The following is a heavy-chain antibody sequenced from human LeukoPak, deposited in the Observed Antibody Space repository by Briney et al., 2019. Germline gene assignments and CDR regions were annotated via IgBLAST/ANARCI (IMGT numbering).Heavy chain of an antibody. J-gene: IGHJ3*02. Sequence: GGSLRLSCAASGFTFRSFWMHWVRQAPGKGLVWVSRVNSDGSSTTYADSVKGRFTISRDNAKNTLYLQMNSLRAEDTAVYYCASLFLCYGCSSSSDSLDIWGQGTMVTVSS. D-gene: IGHD6-19*01. CDR1: GFTFRSFW. CDR3: ASLFLCYGCSSSSDSLDI. V-gene: IGHV3-74*01. CDR2: VNSDGSST.